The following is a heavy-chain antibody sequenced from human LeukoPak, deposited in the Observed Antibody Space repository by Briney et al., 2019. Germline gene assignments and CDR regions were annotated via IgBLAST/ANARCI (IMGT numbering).Heavy chain of an antibody. CDR3: TQHLDGQLWIFDY. CDR2: INPNSGGT. D-gene: IGHD5-18*01. CDR1: GHKFIAYY. Sequence: EASVKVSCKASGHKFIAYYMHWVRQAPGQGLEWLGLINPNSGGTPYAQKFQGRVTMTRDTSISTAYMELRRLRYDDTAVYYCTQHLDGQLWIFDYWGQGTVVTVSS. J-gene: IGHJ4*02. V-gene: IGHV1-2*02.